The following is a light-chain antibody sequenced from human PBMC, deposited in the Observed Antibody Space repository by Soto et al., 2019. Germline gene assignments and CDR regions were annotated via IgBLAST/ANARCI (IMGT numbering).Light chain of an antibody. CDR1: QSVSSY. J-gene: IGKJ1*01. Sequence: EIVLTHSPGTLSLSPWEIATLSCRASQSVSSYLAWYQQKPGQAPRLLIYGASSRATGIPDRFSVSGSGTDFTLTISRLEPEDFAVYYCQQYGSSPTTFGQGTKVDIK. V-gene: IGKV3-20*01. CDR3: QQYGSSPTT. CDR2: GAS.